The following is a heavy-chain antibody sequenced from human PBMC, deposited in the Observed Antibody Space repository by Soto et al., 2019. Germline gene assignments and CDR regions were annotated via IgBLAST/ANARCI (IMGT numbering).Heavy chain of an antibody. CDR3: ALRSRAVVPEY. CDR1: GDSISSYY. J-gene: IGHJ4*02. CDR2: LYYGRSA. D-gene: IGHD3-22*01. V-gene: IGHV4-59*01. Sequence: QVQLQESGPGLVKPSETLSLTCAVSGDSISSYYCMWIRQPPGKGLESIGYLYYGRSANYNPSLNSRVTLSVDTSTIQCSLTLSSMTAAATAVYYCALRSRAVVPEYWGQGTLVTVSS.